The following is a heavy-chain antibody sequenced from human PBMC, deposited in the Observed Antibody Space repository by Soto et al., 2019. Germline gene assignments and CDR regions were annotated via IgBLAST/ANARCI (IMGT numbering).Heavy chain of an antibody. D-gene: IGHD6-19*01. Sequence: GGCLRLSCAAAGFTFDDYAMHWVRQAPGKGLEWVSGISWNSGSIGYADSVKGRFTISRDNAKNSLYLQMNSLRAEDTALYYCAKDKAVAVAGTGIVDYWGQGTLVTVSS. CDR2: ISWNSGSI. CDR1: GFTFDDYA. CDR3: AKDKAVAVAGTGIVDY. V-gene: IGHV3-9*01. J-gene: IGHJ4*02.